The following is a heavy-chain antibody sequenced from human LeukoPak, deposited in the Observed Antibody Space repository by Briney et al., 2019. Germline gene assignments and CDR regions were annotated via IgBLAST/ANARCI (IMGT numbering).Heavy chain of an antibody. CDR2: IYSGGST. V-gene: IGHV3-66*01. CDR1: GFSVSNNY. J-gene: IGHJ4*02. CDR3: ARVTSYYYDSSGYRPSTNFDY. Sequence: GGSLRLSYAASGFSVSNNYMSWVRQAPGRGLEWVSVIYSGGSTYYADSVKGRFTISRDNSKNTLYLQMNSLRAEDTAVYYCARVTSYYYDSSGYRPSTNFDYWGQGTLVTVSS. D-gene: IGHD3-22*01.